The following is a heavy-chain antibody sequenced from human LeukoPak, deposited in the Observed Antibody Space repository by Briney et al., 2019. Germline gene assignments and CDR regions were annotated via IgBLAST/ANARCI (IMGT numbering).Heavy chain of an antibody. Sequence: GESLKISCKGSGYSFTSYWIGWVRQMPGKGLEWMGIIYPGDSDTRYSPSFQGQVTISADKSISTAYLQWSSLKASDTAMYYCARYQPMAATRANWFDPWGQGTLVTVSS. J-gene: IGHJ5*02. CDR3: ARYQPMAATRANWFDP. D-gene: IGHD2-15*01. CDR2: IYPGDSDT. V-gene: IGHV5-51*01. CDR1: GYSFTSYW.